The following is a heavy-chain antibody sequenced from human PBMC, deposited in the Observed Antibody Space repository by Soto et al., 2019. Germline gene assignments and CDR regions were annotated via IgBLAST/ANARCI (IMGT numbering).Heavy chain of an antibody. J-gene: IGHJ4*02. CDR3: ARIEMASIK. CDR1: GASIRSGVYY. CDR2: IYYTGST. Sequence: SETLSLTCSVSGASIRSGVYYWSWFRQSPGKGLEWIGHIYYTGSTFYSPSLKSRLTISLDTSKNQFSLDLRSVTAADTAMYYCARIEMASIKWGRGTLVTVSS. V-gene: IGHV4-31*03.